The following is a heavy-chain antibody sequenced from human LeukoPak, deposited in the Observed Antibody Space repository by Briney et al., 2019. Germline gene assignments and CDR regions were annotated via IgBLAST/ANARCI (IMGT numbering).Heavy chain of an antibody. CDR3: AKDYVGQVPDAFDI. CDR2: ISYDGSNK. CDR1: GFTFSSYA. D-gene: IGHD1-26*01. Sequence: PGGSLRLSCAASGFTFSSYAMHWVRQAPGKGLEWVAVISYDGSNKYYADSVKGRFTISRDNSKNTLYVHMNSLRAEDTAIYYCAKDYVGQVPDAFDIWGQGTMVTVSS. V-gene: IGHV3-30-3*01. J-gene: IGHJ3*02.